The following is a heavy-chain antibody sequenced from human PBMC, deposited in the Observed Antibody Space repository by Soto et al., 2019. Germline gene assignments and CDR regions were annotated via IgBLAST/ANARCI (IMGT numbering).Heavy chain of an antibody. CDR2: IIPIFGTA. CDR3: AREYCSGGSCYRYYYYGMDV. CDR1: GCTFSSYA. J-gene: IGHJ6*02. D-gene: IGHD2-15*01. Sequence: SVKVSCKASGCTFSSYAISWVRQAPGQGLEWMGGIIPIFGTANYAQKFQGRVTITADESTSTAYMELSSLRSEDTAVYYCAREYCSGGSCYRYYYYGMDVWGQGTTVTVSS. V-gene: IGHV1-69*13.